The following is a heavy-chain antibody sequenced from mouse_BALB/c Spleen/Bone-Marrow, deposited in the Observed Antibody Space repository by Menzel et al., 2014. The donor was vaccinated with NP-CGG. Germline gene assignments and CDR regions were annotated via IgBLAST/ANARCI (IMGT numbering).Heavy chain of an antibody. CDR2: INPGSGVT. Sequence: VQLXQSGAXLVRPGTSVKVSCKASGYAFTYYLIEWIKQRPGQGLEWIGVINPGSGVTNYNEKFMGKATLTADKSSSTAYMQLSSLTSDDSAVYFCARRDXRYDVGPFDYWXQXXXLTXSX. J-gene: IGHJ2*01. CDR1: GYAFTYYL. CDR3: ARRDXRYDVGPFDY. D-gene: IGHD2-14*01. V-gene: IGHV1-54*01.